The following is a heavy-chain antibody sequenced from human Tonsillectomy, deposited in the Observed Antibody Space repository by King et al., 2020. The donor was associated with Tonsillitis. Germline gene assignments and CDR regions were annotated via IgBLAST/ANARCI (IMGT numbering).Heavy chain of an antibody. CDR1: GFTFSNYW. CDR2: IKEDGSEK. J-gene: IGHJ4*02. V-gene: IGHV3-7*03. Sequence: EVQLVESGGGLVQPGGSLRLSCAASGFTFSNYWMNWVRQGPGKGLEWVANIKEDGSEKYYVDSVKGRFTISRDNAENSLNLQMNSLRAEDTAVYYCVRDPETRQWGGANRVYYFDLWGQGTLVAVSS. CDR3: VRDPETRQWGGANRVYYFDL. D-gene: IGHD1-26*01.